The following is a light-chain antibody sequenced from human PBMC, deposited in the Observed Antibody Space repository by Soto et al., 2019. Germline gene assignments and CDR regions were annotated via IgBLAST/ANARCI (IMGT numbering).Light chain of an antibody. CDR1: QSVSSN. CDR3: QHYNSYSKA. CDR2: GAS. J-gene: IGKJ1*01. Sequence: PATQSLSPGERATLSCWASQSVSSNLAWYQQKPGQAPMLLIYGASSRATGIPARFSGSGSGTEFTLTISILQPDDFASYCCQHYNSYSKAFGQGTKLDIK. V-gene: IGKV3-15*01.